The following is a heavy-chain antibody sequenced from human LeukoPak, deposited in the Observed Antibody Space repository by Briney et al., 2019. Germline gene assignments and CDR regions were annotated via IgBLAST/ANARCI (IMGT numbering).Heavy chain of an antibody. CDR3: ARDFFAFGGVIALLDY. V-gene: IGHV3-7*01. D-gene: IGHD3-16*02. J-gene: IGHJ4*02. CDR2: IKLDGSEK. Sequence: GGSLRLSCAASGLTFSSYWMRWVRQAPGKGLEWVANIKLDGSEKYYVDSVKGRFTISRDNAKKSLYLQMNSLRDEDTAVYYCARDFFAFGGVIALLDYWGQGTLVTVSS. CDR1: GLTFSSYW.